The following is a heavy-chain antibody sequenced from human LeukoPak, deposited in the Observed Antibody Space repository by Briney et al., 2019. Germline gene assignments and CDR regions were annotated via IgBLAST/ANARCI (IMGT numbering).Heavy chain of an antibody. J-gene: IGHJ6*04. D-gene: IGHD1-1*01. CDR3: ARGSNGTECYYYYYGMDV. V-gene: IGHV4-4*02. CDR2: NYHSGRT. Sequence: SETLSLTCAVSGGSLTRGNRWSWFRKPQGKGLKGIGGNYHSGRTNYNPSLKSRVTISVDKSQNQFSLNLSSVTAADTAGYYCARGSNGTECYYYYYGMDVCGEGTTVTVSS. CDR1: GGSLTRGNR.